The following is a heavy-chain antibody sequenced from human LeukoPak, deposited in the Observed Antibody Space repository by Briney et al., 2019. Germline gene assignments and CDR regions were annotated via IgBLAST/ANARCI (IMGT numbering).Heavy chain of an antibody. CDR3: AIDSPLGRFGELLLDY. Sequence: SETLSLTCTVYAVSISNYYWSWLRQPPGKGREGCGYIYDSGSTNYNPSLKSRVIISIDTSKTQFSLKLSSVTAADTAVYYCAIDSPLGRFGELLLDYWGQGTLVAVSS. CDR1: AVSISNYY. CDR2: IYDSGST. J-gene: IGHJ4*02. V-gene: IGHV4-59*01. D-gene: IGHD3-10*01.